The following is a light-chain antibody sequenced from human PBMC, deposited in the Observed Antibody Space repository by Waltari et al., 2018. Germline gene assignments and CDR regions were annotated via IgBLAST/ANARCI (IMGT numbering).Light chain of an antibody. V-gene: IGKV4-1*01. J-gene: IGKJ2*01. CDR2: WAS. Sequence: DIVMTQSPDSLAVSPGERATINCKSSQGVLYSSNNKNYLAWYQQQPGQPPKLLISWASTRESGFPDRFSGSGCGTDFTLTISSLQAEDFAVYYCQQYYSTPLTFGQVTKLEIK. CDR3: QQYYSTPLT. CDR1: QGVLYSSNNKNY.